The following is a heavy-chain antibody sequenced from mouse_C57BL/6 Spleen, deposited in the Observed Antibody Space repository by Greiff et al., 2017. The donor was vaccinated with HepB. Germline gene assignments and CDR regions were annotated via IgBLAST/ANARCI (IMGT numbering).Heavy chain of an antibody. CDR1: GFTFTDYY. CDR2: IRNKANGYTT. V-gene: IGHV7-3*01. J-gene: IGHJ1*03. D-gene: IGHD1-1*01. Sequence: EVKLMESGGGLVQPGGSLSLSCAASGFTFTDYYMSWVRQPPGKALEWLGFIRNKANGYTTEYIASVKGRFTISRDNSKSILDLQMNALSAEDSATYYCARSFYSSSYGYFDVWGTGTTVTVSS. CDR3: ARSFYSSSYGYFDV.